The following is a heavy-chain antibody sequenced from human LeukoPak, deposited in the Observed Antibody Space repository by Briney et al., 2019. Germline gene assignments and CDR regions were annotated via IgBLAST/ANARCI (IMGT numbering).Heavy chain of an antibody. D-gene: IGHD3-16*01. J-gene: IGHJ3*02. CDR3: ATTAYNFLGTFDI. V-gene: IGHV1-8*01. Sequence: ASVKVSCKASGYTFTNNDINWVRQATGQGLEWMGWMNPNSGNTGYAQKFQGRVTMTRNTSISTAYMELSNLRSEDTAVYYCATTAYNFLGTFDIWGQGTMVTVSS. CDR1: GYTFTNND. CDR2: MNPNSGNT.